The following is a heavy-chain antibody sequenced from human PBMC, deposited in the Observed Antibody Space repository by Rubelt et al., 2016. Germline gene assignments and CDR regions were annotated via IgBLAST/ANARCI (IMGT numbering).Heavy chain of an antibody. Sequence: ASGYTFTSYDINWVRQATGQGLEWMGWMNPNSGNTGYAQKFQGRVTMTRNTSISTAYMELSSLRSEDTAVYYCARQSGGSGSYLFRYARNYYYYGMDVWGQGTTVTVSS. CDR1: GYTFTSYD. D-gene: IGHD3-10*01. J-gene: IGHJ6*02. V-gene: IGHV1-8*01. CDR2: MNPNSGNT. CDR3: ARQSGGSGSYLFRYARNYYYYGMDV.